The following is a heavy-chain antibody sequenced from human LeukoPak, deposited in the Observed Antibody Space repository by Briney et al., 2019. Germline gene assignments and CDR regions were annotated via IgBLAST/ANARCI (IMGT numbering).Heavy chain of an antibody. Sequence: GGSLRLSCAVSGFTFSNFWVSWVRQAPGRGQEWVANIHPEGNEKYHVESVKGRFTISRDNAKNLLFLQMNGLRVEDTAVYYCARGDDLSGDHWGQGTLVTVSS. J-gene: IGHJ4*02. V-gene: IGHV3-7*04. CDR1: GFTFSNFW. D-gene: IGHD1-1*01. CDR3: ARGDDLSGDH. CDR2: IHPEGNEK.